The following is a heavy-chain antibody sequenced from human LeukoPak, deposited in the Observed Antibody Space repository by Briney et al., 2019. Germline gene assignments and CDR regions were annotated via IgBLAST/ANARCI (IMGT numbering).Heavy chain of an antibody. CDR3: ARLKADSGGWYHVFD. V-gene: IGHV3-13*01. Sequence: GGSLRLSCAASGFTFSGHAMHWVRQATGKSLEWVSGIGTGGDTHYADSVKGRFTISRENAKNSLFLQMNSLTAGDTAIYYCARLKADSGGWYHVFDWGQGTLVTVSS. J-gene: IGHJ4*02. CDR1: GFTFSGHA. D-gene: IGHD6-19*01. CDR2: IGTGGDT.